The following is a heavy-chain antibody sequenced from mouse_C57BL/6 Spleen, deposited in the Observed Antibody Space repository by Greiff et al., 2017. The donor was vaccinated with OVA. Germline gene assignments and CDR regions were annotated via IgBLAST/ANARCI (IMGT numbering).Heavy chain of an antibody. CDR2: ISSGSSTI. CDR3: ARRDWDGVFDY. D-gene: IGHD4-1*01. Sequence: EVKVVESGGGLVKPGGSLKLSCAASGFTFSDYGMHWVRQAPEKGLEWVAYISSGSSTIYYADIVKGRFTISRDNAKNTLFLQMTSLRSEDTAMYYCARRDWDGVFDYWGQGTTLTVSS. CDR1: GFTFSDYG. J-gene: IGHJ2*01. V-gene: IGHV5-17*01.